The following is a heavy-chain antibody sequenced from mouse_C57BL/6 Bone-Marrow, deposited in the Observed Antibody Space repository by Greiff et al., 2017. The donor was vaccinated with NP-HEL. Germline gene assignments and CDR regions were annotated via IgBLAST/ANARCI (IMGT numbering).Heavy chain of an antibody. CDR3: RGYYGSSRYFDV. J-gene: IGHJ1*03. Sequence: EVQLQQSGAELVRPGASVKLSCTASGFNIKDDYMHWVKQRPEQGLEWIGWIDPENGDTEYASKFQGKATITADTSSNTAYLQLSSLTSEDTAVYYCRGYYGSSRYFDVWGTGTTVTVSS. CDR2: IDPENGDT. V-gene: IGHV14-4*01. D-gene: IGHD1-1*01. CDR1: GFNIKDDY.